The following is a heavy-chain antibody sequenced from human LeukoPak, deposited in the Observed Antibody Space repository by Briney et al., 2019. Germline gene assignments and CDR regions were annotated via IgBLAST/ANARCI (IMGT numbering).Heavy chain of an antibody. CDR2: IDPSDSYT. CDR1: GYSFTSYW. Sequence: GESLKISCKGSGYSFTSYWISWVRQMPGKGLEWMGRIDPSDSYTNYSPSFQGHVTISADKSISTAYLQWSSLKASDTAMYCCARSGEIYCSGGSCYFKNWFDPWGQGTLVTVSS. D-gene: IGHD2-15*01. V-gene: IGHV5-10-1*01. CDR3: ARSGEIYCSGGSCYFKNWFDP. J-gene: IGHJ5*02.